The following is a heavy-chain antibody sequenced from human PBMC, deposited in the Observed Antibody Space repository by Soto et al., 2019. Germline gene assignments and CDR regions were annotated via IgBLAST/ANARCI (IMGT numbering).Heavy chain of an antibody. V-gene: IGHV3-74*01. D-gene: IGHD1-26*01. CDR2: INSDGSST. J-gene: IGHJ2*01. Sequence: EVQLVESGGGLVQPGGSLRLSCAASGFTFSSYWMHWVRQAPGKGLVWVSRINSDGSSTNDADSVKGRFTISRDNAKNPLYLQMNSLRAEDTAVYYCARDGSLNWYFDIWGRGTLVTVSS. CDR1: GFTFSSYW. CDR3: ARDGSLNWYFDI.